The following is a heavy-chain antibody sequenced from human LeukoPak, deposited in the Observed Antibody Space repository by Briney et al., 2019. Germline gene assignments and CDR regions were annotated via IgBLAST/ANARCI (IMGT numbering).Heavy chain of an antibody. CDR2: ISYDGSNK. D-gene: IGHD3-3*01. CDR3: ASSYYDFWSGYLDYYGMDV. CDR1: GFTFSSYG. J-gene: IGHJ6*02. Sequence: GTSLGLSCVASGFTFSSYGMHWVRQAPSKGLEWVAVISYDGSNKYYADSVKGRFTISRDNSKNTLYLQMNSLRAEDTAVYYCASSYYDFWSGYLDYYGMDVWGQGTTVTVSS. V-gene: IGHV3-30*03.